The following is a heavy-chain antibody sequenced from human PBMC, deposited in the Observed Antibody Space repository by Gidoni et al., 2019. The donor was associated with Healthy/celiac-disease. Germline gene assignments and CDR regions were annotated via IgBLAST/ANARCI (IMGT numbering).Heavy chain of an antibody. D-gene: IGHD1-26*01. CDR2: IYTSGST. CDR3: ARDVSGSYQSDAFDI. J-gene: IGHJ3*02. Sequence: QTLSLTCTVSGGSISSGSYYWSWIRQPAGKGLEWIGRIYTSGSTNYNPSLKSRVTISVDTSKNQFSLKLSSVTAADTAVYYCARDVSGSYQSDAFDIWGQGTMVTVSS. CDR1: GGSISSGSYY. V-gene: IGHV4-61*02.